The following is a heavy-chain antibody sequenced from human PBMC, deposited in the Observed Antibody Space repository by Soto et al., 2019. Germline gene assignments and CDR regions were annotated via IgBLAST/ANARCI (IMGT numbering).Heavy chain of an antibody. J-gene: IGHJ5*02. V-gene: IGHV4-31*03. CDR3: ARVNYCASGSCYSFWSDP. Sequence: SETLSLTCTVSGGSISSGGYYWSWIRQHPGEGLEWIGYIYYSGSTYYNPSLKSRVSISVDTSKNQFSLNLSSVTAADTAVYYCARVNYCASGSCYSFWSDPWGQGTLVTVSS. D-gene: IGHD2-15*01. CDR2: IYYSGST. CDR1: GGSISSGGYY.